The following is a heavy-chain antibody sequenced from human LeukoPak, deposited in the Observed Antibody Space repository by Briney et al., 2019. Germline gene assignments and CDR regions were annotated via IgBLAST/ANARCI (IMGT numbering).Heavy chain of an antibody. CDR1: GYTFTSYD. Sequence: ASVRVSCKASGYTFTSYDINWVRQATGQGLEWMGWMNPNSGNTGYAQKFQGRVTMTRNTSISTAYMELSSLRSEDTAVYYCARSRVGGSYLGIDYWGQGTLVTVSS. V-gene: IGHV1-8*01. CDR2: MNPNSGNT. CDR3: ARSRVGGSYLGIDY. D-gene: IGHD1-26*01. J-gene: IGHJ4*02.